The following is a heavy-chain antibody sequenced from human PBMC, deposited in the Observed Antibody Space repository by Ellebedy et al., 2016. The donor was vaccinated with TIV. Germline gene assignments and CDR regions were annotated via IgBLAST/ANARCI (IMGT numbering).Heavy chain of an antibody. J-gene: IGHJ4*02. Sequence: SETLSLXCSVSGASVNSGTYSWNWFRQPPGKGLEWIGYMYNSGRSNYNPSLKSRVTISVDSSKDQFSLNLQSVTAVDTALYYCARGVLSGFGQHFDYWGQGTLVIVS. CDR3: ARGVLSGFGQHFDY. V-gene: IGHV4-61*01. CDR1: GASVNSGTYS. D-gene: IGHD3-3*01. CDR2: MYNSGRS.